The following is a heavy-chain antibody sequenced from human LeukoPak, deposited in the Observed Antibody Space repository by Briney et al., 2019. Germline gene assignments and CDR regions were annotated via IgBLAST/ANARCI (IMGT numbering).Heavy chain of an antibody. CDR1: GGSFSGYY. V-gene: IGHV4-34*01. CDR3: ASIAVAGTGEFDP. Sequence: SETLSLTCAVYGGSFSGYYWSWIRQPPGKGLEWIGEINHSGSTNYNPSLKSRVTISVDTSKNQFSLKLSSVTAADTAVYYCASIAVAGTGEFDPWGQGTLVTVSS. CDR2: INHSGST. D-gene: IGHD6-19*01. J-gene: IGHJ5*02.